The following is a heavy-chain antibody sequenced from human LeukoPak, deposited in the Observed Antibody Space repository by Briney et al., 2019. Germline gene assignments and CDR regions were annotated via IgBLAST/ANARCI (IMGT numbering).Heavy chain of an antibody. J-gene: IGHJ5*02. Sequence: SVKVSCKASGGSFSSYAISWVREAPGQGLEWMGGIIPIFGTANYAQKFRGRVTITTDVSTSTAYMELSSLRSEDTAVYSCARVHGYCTNGVCYTGPNWFDPWGQGTLVTVSS. CDR3: ARVHGYCTNGVCYTGPNWFDP. D-gene: IGHD2-8*01. CDR2: IIPIFGTA. V-gene: IGHV1-69*05. CDR1: GGSFSSYA.